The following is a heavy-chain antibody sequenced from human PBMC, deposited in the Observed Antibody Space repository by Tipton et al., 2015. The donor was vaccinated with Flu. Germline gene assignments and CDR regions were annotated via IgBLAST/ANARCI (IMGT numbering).Heavy chain of an antibody. CDR3: ARRSPHYYYYYMDV. CDR1: GGSISSYY. CDR2: IYYSGST. Sequence: TLSLTCTVSGGSISSYYWSWIRQPPGKGLEWIGYIYYSGSTNYNPSPKSRVTISVDTSKNQFSLKLSSVTAADTAVYYCARRSPHYYYYYMDVWGKGTTVTVSS. J-gene: IGHJ6*03. V-gene: IGHV4-59*08.